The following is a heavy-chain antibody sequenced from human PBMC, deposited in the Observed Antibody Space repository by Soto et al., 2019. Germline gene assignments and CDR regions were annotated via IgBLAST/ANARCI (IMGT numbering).Heavy chain of an antibody. Sequence: KLYRKGFGYAITSNGSSWLRQAPGQGLEWMGWISAYNGNTNYAQKLQGRVTMTTDTSTSTAYMELRSLRSDDTAVYYCARRVGATTSDYWGQGTLVTVSS. D-gene: IGHD1-26*01. CDR2: ISAYNGNT. CDR3: ARRVGATTSDY. J-gene: IGHJ4*02. CDR1: GYAITSNG. V-gene: IGHV1-18*01.